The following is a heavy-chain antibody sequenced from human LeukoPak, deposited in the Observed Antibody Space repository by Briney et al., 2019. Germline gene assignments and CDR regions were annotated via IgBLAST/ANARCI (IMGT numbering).Heavy chain of an antibody. Sequence: SETLSLTCTVSGGSISNYYWSWIRQSPEKGLEWIGYIHDSGSTNYNPSLKSRVTISVDTSKNQFSLKLSSVTAADAAVYYCARLDAAARRYLQFLYWGQGTLVTVSS. V-gene: IGHV4-59*08. CDR3: ARLDAAARRYLQFLY. CDR2: IHDSGST. J-gene: IGHJ4*02. CDR1: GGSISNYY. D-gene: IGHD5-24*01.